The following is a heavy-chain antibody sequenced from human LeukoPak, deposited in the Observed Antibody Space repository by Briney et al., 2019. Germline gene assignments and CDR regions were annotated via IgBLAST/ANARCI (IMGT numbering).Heavy chain of an antibody. V-gene: IGHV1-2*02. J-gene: IGHJ3*02. CDR2: ISPDSGVT. CDR1: GYTFTGYY. Sequence: ASVKVSCKASGYTFTGYYMHWMRQAPGQGLEWMGWISPDSGVTGSAQKFQGRVTMTRDTSVTTAYLELTRLTSDDTAFYYCAAELYGGNSDCCNFEIWGRGTLVTVSS. CDR3: AAELYGGNSDCCNFEI. D-gene: IGHD4-23*01.